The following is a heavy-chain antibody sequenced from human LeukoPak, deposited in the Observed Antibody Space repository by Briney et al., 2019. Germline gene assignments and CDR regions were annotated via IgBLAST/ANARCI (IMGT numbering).Heavy chain of an antibody. CDR2: IYYSGST. J-gene: IGHJ4*02. V-gene: IGHV4-59*01. CDR1: GGSISRYH. CDR3: ARSLILDQLLYLASYFDY. D-gene: IGHD2-2*02. Sequence: SETLSLTCTVSGGSISRYHWSGIRQPPGKGLEGIGYIYYSGSTNYNPSLKSRVTISVDTSKNQFSLKLSSVAAAGTAVYYCARSLILDQLLYLASYFDYWGQGTLVTVSS.